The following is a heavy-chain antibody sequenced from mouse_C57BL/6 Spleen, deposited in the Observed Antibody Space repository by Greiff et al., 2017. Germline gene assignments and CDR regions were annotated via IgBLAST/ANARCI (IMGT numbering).Heavy chain of an antibody. J-gene: IGHJ2*01. CDR1: GYSITSGYY. CDR2: ISYDGSN. D-gene: IGHD2-3*01. V-gene: IGHV3-6*01. Sequence: VQLKESGPGLVKPSQSLSLTCSVTGYSITSGYYWNWIRQFPGNKLEWMGYISYDGSNNYNPSLKNRISITRDTSKNQFFLKLNSVTTEDTATYYCARGGGWFIFDYWGQGTTLTVSS. CDR3: ARGGGWFIFDY.